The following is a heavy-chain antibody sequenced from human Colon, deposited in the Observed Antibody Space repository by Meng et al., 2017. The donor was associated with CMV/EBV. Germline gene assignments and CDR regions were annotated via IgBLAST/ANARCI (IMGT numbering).Heavy chain of an antibody. D-gene: IGHD3-16*01. V-gene: IGHV3-23*03. CDR1: GFSFSSYA. CDR3: AKDLSGGVMGFDF. CDR2: VTSGGGTT. Sequence: GGSLRLSCAASGFSFSSYAMNWVRQAPGKGLEWVSGVTSGGGTTFYADSVKGRFTISRDNSRNTLFLQMNNLRAEDAAIYYCAKDLSGGVMGFDFWGQGTLVTVSS. J-gene: IGHJ5*01.